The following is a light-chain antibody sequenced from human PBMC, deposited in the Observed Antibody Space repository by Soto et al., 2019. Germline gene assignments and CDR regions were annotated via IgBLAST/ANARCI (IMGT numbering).Light chain of an antibody. CDR2: GVS. J-gene: IGKJ1*01. CDR3: QQYARSPWT. CDR1: ESLTRGS. Sequence: EIVLTQSPGTLSLSPGERVTLSCRASESLTRGSLAWYQQKPGQTPRLLMHGVSNRATGIPDRFTGSGSGTDFTLTISRLEPEDFAVYWCQQYARSPWTFGQGTKVEI. V-gene: IGKV3-20*01.